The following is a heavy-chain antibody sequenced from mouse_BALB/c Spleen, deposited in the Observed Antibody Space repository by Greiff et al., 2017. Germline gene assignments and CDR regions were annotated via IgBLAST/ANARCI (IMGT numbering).Heavy chain of an antibody. J-gene: IGHJ3*01. Sequence: EVQLQQSGAELVKPGASVKLSCTASGFNIKDTYMHWVKQRPEQGLEWIGRIDPANGNTKYDPKFQGKATITADTSSNTAYLQLSSLTSEDTAVYYCAYGSSPAWFAYWGQGTLVTVSA. CDR1: GFNIKDTY. V-gene: IGHV14-3*02. D-gene: IGHD1-1*01. CDR2: IDPANGNT. CDR3: AYGSSPAWFAY.